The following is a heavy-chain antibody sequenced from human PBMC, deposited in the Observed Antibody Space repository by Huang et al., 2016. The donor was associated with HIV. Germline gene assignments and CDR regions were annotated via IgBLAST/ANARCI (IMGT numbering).Heavy chain of an antibody. V-gene: IGHV4-39*01. Sequence: QLQLQESGPGLVKPSDTLSLNCTISGGSIKSRNYYWGWVRQAPGKGLEWIGDIYDSGSPYYNPSLRSRVSRSVDTSKNQVTLKVNAVIAADTAVYYCARRQGSGYYFYFDYWGRGIPVTVSA. J-gene: IGHJ4*02. D-gene: IGHD3-22*01. CDR1: GGSIKSRNYY. CDR2: IYDSGSP. CDR3: ARRQGSGYYFYFDY.